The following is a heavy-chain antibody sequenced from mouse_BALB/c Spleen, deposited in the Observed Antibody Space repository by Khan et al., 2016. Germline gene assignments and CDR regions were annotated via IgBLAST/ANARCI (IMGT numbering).Heavy chain of an antibody. J-gene: IGHJ2*01. CDR3: AREDEDYFDY. V-gene: IGHV3-2*02. CDR1: GYSITSDYA. CDR2: ISYSGST. Sequence: EVQLQESGPGLVKPSQSLSLTCTVTGYSITSDYAWNWIRQFPGNKLEWMGYISYSGSTSYNPSLKSRISITRDTSKNQFFLQLNSVTTEDTATYDCAREDEDYFDYWGQGTTLTVSS.